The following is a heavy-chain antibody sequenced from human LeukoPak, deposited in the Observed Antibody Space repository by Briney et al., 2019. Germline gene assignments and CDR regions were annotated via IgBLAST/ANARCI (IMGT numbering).Heavy chain of an antibody. V-gene: IGHV3-48*03. D-gene: IGHD3-10*01. Sequence: GGSLRLSCAASGFTFSTYAMTWVRQAPGKGLEWVSYISSSGSTIYYADSVKGRFTISRDNAKNSLYLQMNSLRAEDTAVYYCARDGAAEYYGSGSYLDYWGQGTLVTVSS. J-gene: IGHJ4*02. CDR3: ARDGAAEYYGSGSYLDY. CDR1: GFTFSTYA. CDR2: ISSSGSTI.